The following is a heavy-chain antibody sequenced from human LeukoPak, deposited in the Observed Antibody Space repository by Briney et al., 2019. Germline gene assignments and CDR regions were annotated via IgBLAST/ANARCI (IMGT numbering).Heavy chain of an antibody. Sequence: ASVKVSCKASGYTFTGYFIHWVRQAPGQGLEWMGWINPNSGGTNYAQKFQGRLTMTRDTSISTAYMDLTRLRSDDTAAYYCARPWVPAAMILGHDAFDIWGQGTMVTVSS. CDR3: ARPWVPAAMILGHDAFDI. D-gene: IGHD2-2*01. V-gene: IGHV1-2*02. CDR1: GYTFTGYF. J-gene: IGHJ3*02. CDR2: INPNSGGT.